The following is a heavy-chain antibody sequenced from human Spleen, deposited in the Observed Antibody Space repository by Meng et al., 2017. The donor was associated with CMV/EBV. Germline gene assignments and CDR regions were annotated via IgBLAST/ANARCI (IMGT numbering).Heavy chain of an antibody. CDR2: IYSVGTST. CDR3: AKEATGSYYRKYYIDF. CDR1: GFTFTSHA. Sequence: GFTFTSHAMHWVRQAPGKGLEWVSVIYSVGTSTYYSDSVKGRFTISRDNFKKTLYLQMNSLRAEDTAVYYCAKEATGSYYRKYYIDFWGQGTLVTVSS. J-gene: IGHJ4*02. D-gene: IGHD1-26*01. V-gene: IGHV3-23*03.